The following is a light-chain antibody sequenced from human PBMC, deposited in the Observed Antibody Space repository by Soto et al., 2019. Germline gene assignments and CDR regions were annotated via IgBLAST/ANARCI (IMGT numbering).Light chain of an antibody. V-gene: IGKV3-20*01. J-gene: IGKJ1*01. CDR3: QQYGSSPWT. CDR1: QSVSRNN. CDR2: GAS. Sequence: EIVLTQSPGTLSLSPGERATLSCRASQSVSRNNLVWYQQKPGQAPRLLIYGASYRAAGIPDRFSGSGSGTDFTLTISRLEPEDFSLYYCQQYGSSPWTFGQGTKVEIK.